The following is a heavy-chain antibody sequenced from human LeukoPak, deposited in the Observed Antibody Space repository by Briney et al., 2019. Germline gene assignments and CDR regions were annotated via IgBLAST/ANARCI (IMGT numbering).Heavy chain of an antibody. CDR2: IIPIFGTA. D-gene: IGHD6-6*01. Sequence: SVKVSCKASGGTFSSYAISWVRQAPGQGLEWMGGIIPIFGTANYAQKFQGRVTITADESTSTAYMELSSLRSEDTAVYYCTGRYSSSSPLNYWGQGTLVTVSS. V-gene: IGHV1-69*01. CDR3: TGRYSSSSPLNY. J-gene: IGHJ4*02. CDR1: GGTFSSYA.